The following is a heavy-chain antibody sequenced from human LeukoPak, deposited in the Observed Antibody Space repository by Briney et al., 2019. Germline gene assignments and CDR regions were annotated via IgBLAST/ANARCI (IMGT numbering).Heavy chain of an antibody. V-gene: IGHV4-34*01. D-gene: IGHD3-10*01. Sequence: SETLSLTCAVYGGSFSCYYWSWIRQPPGKGLEWIGEINHSGSTNYNPSLKSRVTISVDTSKNQVSLKLSSVTAADTAVYYCARGPAHYGSGSPPFDYWGQGTLVTVSS. J-gene: IGHJ4*02. CDR3: ARGPAHYGSGSPPFDY. CDR1: GGSFSCYY. CDR2: INHSGST.